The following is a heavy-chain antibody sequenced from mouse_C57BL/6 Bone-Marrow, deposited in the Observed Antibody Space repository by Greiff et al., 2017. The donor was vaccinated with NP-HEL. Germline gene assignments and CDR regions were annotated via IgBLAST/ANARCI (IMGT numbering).Heavy chain of an antibody. CDR2: LDPENGDT. J-gene: IGHJ2*01. Sequence: VQLQQSGAELVRPGASVKLSCTASGFNIKDDYMHWVKQRPEQGLEWIGWLDPENGDTEYASKFQGKATITADTSSNTAYLQLSSLTSEDTAVYYCAFYYSNYPYYFDYWGQGTTLTVSS. CDR1: GFNIKDDY. V-gene: IGHV14-4*01. D-gene: IGHD2-5*01. CDR3: AFYYSNYPYYFDY.